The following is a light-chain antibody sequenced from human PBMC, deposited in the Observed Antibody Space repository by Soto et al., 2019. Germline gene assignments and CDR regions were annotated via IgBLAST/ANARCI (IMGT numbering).Light chain of an antibody. J-gene: IGLJ3*02. CDR3: SSYTLRNTLVL. CDR2: EVS. CDR1: SSDIGDYNF. Sequence: QSALTQPASVSGSPGQSITISCTGTSSDIGDYNFVSWYQQHPGKAPRLIIYEVSSRPSGVSYRFSGSKSGNTASLTISGLQAEDEADYYCSSYTLRNTLVLFGGGTQLTVL. V-gene: IGLV2-14*01.